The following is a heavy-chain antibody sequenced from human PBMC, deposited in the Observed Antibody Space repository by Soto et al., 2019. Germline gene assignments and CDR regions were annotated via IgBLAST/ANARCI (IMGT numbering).Heavy chain of an antibody. CDR2: TYYRSQWYS. D-gene: IGHD6-19*01. J-gene: IGHJ4*02. V-gene: IGHV6-1*01. CDR1: GDTVSSNSAT. CDR3: ARNEQREADPFDY. Sequence: QLQQSGPGLVKPSQTLSLTCAISGDTVSSNSATWNWIRQSPSRGLEWLGRTYYRSQWYSDYALSVTSRITINPDTTKNQFSLHLNSVTPEDTAVYYCARNEQREADPFDYWGQGTLVTVSS.